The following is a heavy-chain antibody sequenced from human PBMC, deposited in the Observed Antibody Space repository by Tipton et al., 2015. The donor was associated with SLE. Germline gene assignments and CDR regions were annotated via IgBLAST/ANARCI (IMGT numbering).Heavy chain of an antibody. CDR3: ARALNWNYPFDS. D-gene: IGHD1-7*01. CDR2: ISYSGDT. J-gene: IGHJ4*02. V-gene: IGHV4-34*11. CDR1: GGSLSDYY. Sequence: TLSLTCAVYGGSLSDYYWSWIRQPPGKGLEWIGYISYSGDTKSNPSLKSRVTISVDTSKNQLSLNMNFVTAADTAVYFCARALNWNYPFDSWGQGALVTVSS.